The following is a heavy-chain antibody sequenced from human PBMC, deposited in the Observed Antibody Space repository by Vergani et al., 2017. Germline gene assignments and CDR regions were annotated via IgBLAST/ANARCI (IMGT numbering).Heavy chain of an antibody. CDR3: ALVPKLYGMDV. Sequence: QLQLQESGPGLVKPSETLSLTCTVSGGSISSSSYYWGWIRQPPGKGLEWIGSIYYSGSTYYNPSLKSRVTISVDTSKNQFSLKLSSVTAADTAVYYCALVPKLYGMDVWGQGTTVTVSS. CDR1: GGSISSSSYY. CDR2: IYYSGST. V-gene: IGHV4-39*07. D-gene: IGHD6-6*01. J-gene: IGHJ6*02.